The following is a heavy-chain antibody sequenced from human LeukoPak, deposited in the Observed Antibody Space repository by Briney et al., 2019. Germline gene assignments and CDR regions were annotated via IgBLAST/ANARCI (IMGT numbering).Heavy chain of an antibody. CDR3: AITMIVVVITTYDAFDI. J-gene: IGHJ3*02. D-gene: IGHD3-22*01. V-gene: IGHV1-8*02. CDR2: MNPNSGNT. Sequence: ASVKVSCKASGYTFTGYYIHWVRQAPGQGLEWMGWMNPNSGNTGYAQKFQGRVTMTRNTSISTAYMELSSLRSEDTAVYYCAITMIVVVITTYDAFDIWGQGTMVTVSS. CDR1: GYTFTGYY.